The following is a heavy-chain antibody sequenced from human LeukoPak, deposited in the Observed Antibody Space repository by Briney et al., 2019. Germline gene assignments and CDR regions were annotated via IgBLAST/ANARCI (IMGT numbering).Heavy chain of an antibody. D-gene: IGHD2-2*01. CDR1: GGSISSGDYY. CDR3: ASSLPAAILGAFDI. Sequence: PSETLSLTCTVSGGSISSGDYYWSWIRQPPGKGLEWIGYIYYSGSTYYNPSLKSRVTISVDTSKNQFSLKLSSVTAADTAVYYCASSLPAAILGAFDIWGRGTMVTVSS. J-gene: IGHJ3*02. V-gene: IGHV4-30-4*08. CDR2: IYYSGST.